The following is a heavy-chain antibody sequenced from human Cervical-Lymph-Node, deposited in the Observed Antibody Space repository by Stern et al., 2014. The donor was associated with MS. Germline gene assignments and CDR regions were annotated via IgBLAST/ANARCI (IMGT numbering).Heavy chain of an antibody. Sequence: QVQLVQSGAEVKRSGSSVKVSCEASARSFSTYAVNWVRQAPGQVLEWMGGVIPMFGSANYAQKFQGRITITADESTTTAHLELTSLRSEDTAVYYCGFLTTAMTPDAYHFDYWGQGTLVTVSS. CDR3: GFLTTAMTPDAYHFDY. CDR1: ARSFSTYA. V-gene: IGHV1-69*01. CDR2: VIPMFGSA. J-gene: IGHJ4*02. D-gene: IGHD4-23*01.